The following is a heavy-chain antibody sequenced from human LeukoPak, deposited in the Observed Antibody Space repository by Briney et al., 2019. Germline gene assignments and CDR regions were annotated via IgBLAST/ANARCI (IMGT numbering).Heavy chain of an antibody. J-gene: IGHJ6*03. V-gene: IGHV3-7*01. Sequence: GGSLRLSCAASGFTFSSYWMIWVRQAPGKGLEWVANIKQDGSEKYYVDSVKGRFTISRDNAKNSLYLQMNSLRAEDTAVYYCARLPGYCSSTSCYISRGVVDYYYYMDVWGKGTTVTVSS. CDR2: IKQDGSEK. D-gene: IGHD2-2*02. CDR3: ARLPGYCSSTSCYISRGVVDYYYYMDV. CDR1: GFTFSSYW.